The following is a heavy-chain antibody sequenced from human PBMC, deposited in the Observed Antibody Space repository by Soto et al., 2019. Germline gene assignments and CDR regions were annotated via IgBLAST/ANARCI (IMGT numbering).Heavy chain of an antibody. D-gene: IGHD3-10*01. Sequence: GGSLRLSCAASGFTFSSYWMSWVRQAPGKGLEWVANIKQDGSEKYYVDSVKGRFTISRDNAKNSLYLQMNSLRAEDTAVYYCARDPPHWFGELMMIMDVWGQGTTVTVSS. CDR3: ARDPPHWFGELMMIMDV. J-gene: IGHJ6*02. CDR2: IKQDGSEK. V-gene: IGHV3-7*04. CDR1: GFTFSSYW.